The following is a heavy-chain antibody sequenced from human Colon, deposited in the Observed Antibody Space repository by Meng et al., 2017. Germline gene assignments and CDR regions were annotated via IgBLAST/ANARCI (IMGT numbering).Heavy chain of an antibody. Sequence: EVQLVESGGGLIQPGGSLRLSCAASGFSVTSNYMSWVRQAPGKGLEWVAVFYTGGRTYYADSVKGHFIISRDNSKNTLDLDMNSLRAEDTAVYYCARGSGRSAYYFDYWGQGTLVTVSS. J-gene: IGHJ4*02. V-gene: IGHV3-53*01. CDR1: GFSVTSNY. CDR3: ARGSGRSAYYFDY. D-gene: IGHD3-10*01. CDR2: FYTGGRT.